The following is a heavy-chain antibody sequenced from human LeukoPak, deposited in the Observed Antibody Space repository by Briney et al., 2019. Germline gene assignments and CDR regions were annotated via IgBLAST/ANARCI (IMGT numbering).Heavy chain of an antibody. D-gene: IGHD3-10*01. Sequence: PPGGSLRLSCAASGFTFNTYGMSWVRQAPGKGLEWVSGISGSGGATYYADSVKGRFTTSRDDPHNTLYLQMNSLRAEDTAVYFCARGGVDYYGSGTYYLMYYFDNWGQGALVTVSS. V-gene: IGHV3-23*01. CDR1: GFTFNTYG. CDR3: ARGGVDYYGSGTYYLMYYFDN. J-gene: IGHJ4*02. CDR2: ISGSGGAT.